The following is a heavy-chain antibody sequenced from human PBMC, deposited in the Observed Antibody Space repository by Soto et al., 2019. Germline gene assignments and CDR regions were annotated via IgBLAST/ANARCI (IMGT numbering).Heavy chain of an antibody. Sequence: GGSLRLSCAGSGFTFSSYWMSWVRQAPGKGLEWVANIKQDGSEKYYVDSVKGRFTISRDNAKNSLYLQMNSLRAEDTAVYYCARDRRIAVARSAFHIWGQGTMVTVSS. J-gene: IGHJ3*02. CDR3: ARDRRIAVARSAFHI. D-gene: IGHD6-19*01. CDR1: GFTFSSYW. CDR2: IKQDGSEK. V-gene: IGHV3-7*01.